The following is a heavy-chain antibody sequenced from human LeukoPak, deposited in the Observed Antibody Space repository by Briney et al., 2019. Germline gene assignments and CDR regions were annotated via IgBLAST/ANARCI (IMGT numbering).Heavy chain of an antibody. V-gene: IGHV3-23*01. J-gene: IGHJ5*02. Sequence: GGSLRLSCAASGFTFKIYAMTWVHQAPGKGLEWVSSIDADGGATFYADSVQGRFSISRDNAKNTLGLQMHSLTAEDTAIYYCAKDQSYYNWFDPWGQGTRVTVST. CDR1: GFTFKIYA. CDR2: IDADGGAT. D-gene: IGHD3-10*01. CDR3: AKDQSYYNWFDP.